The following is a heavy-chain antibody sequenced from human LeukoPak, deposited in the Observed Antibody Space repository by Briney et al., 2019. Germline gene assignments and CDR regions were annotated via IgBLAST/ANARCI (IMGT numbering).Heavy chain of an antibody. CDR3: AKDPATVTTRHQYYYYYMDV. J-gene: IGHJ6*03. CDR1: GFIFSTYE. V-gene: IGHV3-23*01. D-gene: IGHD4-17*01. CDR2: IDGSGSDT. Sequence: GGSLRLSCVASGFIFSTYEMEWVRQAPGKGLEWVSFIDGSGSDTFYADSVKGRFTISRDNSKNTLYLQMNSLRAEDTAVYYCAKDPATVTTRHQYYYYYMDVWGKGTTGTVSS.